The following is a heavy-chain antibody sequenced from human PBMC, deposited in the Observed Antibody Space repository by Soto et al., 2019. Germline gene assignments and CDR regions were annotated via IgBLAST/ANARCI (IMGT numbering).Heavy chain of an antibody. CDR1: GYTFTSYG. CDR3: ARVVQLTGQYYYDSSGYGDAFDI. D-gene: IGHD3-22*01. V-gene: IGHV1-18*01. Sequence: ASVKVSCKASGYTFTSYGISWVRQAPGQGLEWMGWISAYNGNTNYAQKLQGRVTMTTDTSTSTAYMELRSLRSDDTVVYYCARVVQLTGQYYYDSSGYGDAFDIWGQGTMVTVSS. J-gene: IGHJ3*02. CDR2: ISAYNGNT.